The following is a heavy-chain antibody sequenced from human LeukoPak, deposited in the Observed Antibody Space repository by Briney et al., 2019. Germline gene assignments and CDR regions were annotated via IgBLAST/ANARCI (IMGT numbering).Heavy chain of an antibody. CDR2: FDPEDGET. V-gene: IGHV1-24*01. CDR1: GYTLTELS. J-gene: IGHJ3*02. CDR3: ATDYGGNSDDVDI. D-gene: IGHD4-23*01. Sequence: GASVKVSCKVSGYTLTELSMHWVRQAPGKGLEWMGGFDPEDGETIYAQKFKGRVTMTEDTSTDTAYMELGSLRSEDTAVYYCATDYGGNSDDVDIWGKGTMVTVSS.